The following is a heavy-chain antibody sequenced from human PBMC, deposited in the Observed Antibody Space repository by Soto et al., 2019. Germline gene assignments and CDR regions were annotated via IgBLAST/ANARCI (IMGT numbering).Heavy chain of an antibody. CDR3: ARDGTLYDSSGYYYHY. D-gene: IGHD3-22*01. CDR2: IIPMFGAA. J-gene: IGHJ4*02. Sequence: QVQLVQSGAEVKKPGSSVKVSCKASGGTFSRYAINWVRQAPGQGLEWMGGIIPMFGAANYAQKFQGRVTITADESTNTVYKEVRSLITEDKAVYYCARDGTLYDSSGYYYHYWGQGTLVTVSS. V-gene: IGHV1-69*01. CDR1: GGTFSRYA.